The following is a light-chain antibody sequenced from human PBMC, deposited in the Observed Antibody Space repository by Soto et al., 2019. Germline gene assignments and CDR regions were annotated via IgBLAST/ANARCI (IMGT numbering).Light chain of an antibody. CDR1: SSDVGGYNY. CDR2: DVS. CDR3: CSYAGTYRV. Sequence: QSVLTQPRSVSGSPGQSVTISCTGTSSDVGGYNYVSWYQQHPGKAPKVMIYDVSKRPSGVPDRFSGSKSGNMASLTISGLQAEDEADYYCCSYAGTYRVFGTGTKAPS. V-gene: IGLV2-11*01. J-gene: IGLJ1*01.